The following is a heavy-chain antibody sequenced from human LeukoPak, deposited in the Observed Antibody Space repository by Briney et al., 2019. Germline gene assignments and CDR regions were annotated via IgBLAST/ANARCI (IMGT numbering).Heavy chain of an antibody. CDR3: AKDRGAAVGYFQY. CDR2: ISYDGRHT. CDR1: RFTFSDYG. J-gene: IGHJ1*01. Sequence: GGSLRLSCAASRFTFSDYGMHWVRQAPGKGLEWVATISYDGRHTFYGDSVKGRFTISRDNSMNTLYLQINSLITEDTGIYYCAKDRGAAVGYFQYWGQGTLVTVSS. V-gene: IGHV3-30*18. D-gene: IGHD6-13*01.